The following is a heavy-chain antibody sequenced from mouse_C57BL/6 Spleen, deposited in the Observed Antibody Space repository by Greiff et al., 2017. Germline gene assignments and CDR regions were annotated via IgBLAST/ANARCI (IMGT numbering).Heavy chain of an antibody. CDR3: ARRGGSSGFAY. CDR1: GYTFPSYG. CDR2: IYPRSGNT. V-gene: IGHV1-81*01. D-gene: IGHD1-1*01. Sequence: VQLQESGAELARPGASVKLSCKASGYTFPSYGLSWVKQRTGQGLEWIGEIYPRSGNTYYNEKFKGKATLTAAKSSRTAYMELHSLPSEDSAVYFCARRGGSSGFAYWGQGTLVTVSA. J-gene: IGHJ3*01.